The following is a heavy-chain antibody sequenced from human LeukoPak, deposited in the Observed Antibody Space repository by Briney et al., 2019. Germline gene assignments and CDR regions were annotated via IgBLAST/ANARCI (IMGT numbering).Heavy chain of an antibody. CDR3: AREYSSSSGSVSDY. CDR2: ISSSSSTI. D-gene: IGHD6-6*01. CDR1: GFTFSSYN. Sequence: GGSQRLSCAASGFTFSSYNMNWVRQAPGKGLEWVSYISSSSSTIYYADSVKGRFTISRDNAKNSLYLQMNSLRDEDTAVYYCAREYSSSSGSVSDYWGQGTLVTVSS. J-gene: IGHJ4*02. V-gene: IGHV3-48*02.